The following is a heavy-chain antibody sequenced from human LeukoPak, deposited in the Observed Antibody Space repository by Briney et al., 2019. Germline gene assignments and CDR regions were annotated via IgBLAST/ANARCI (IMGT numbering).Heavy chain of an antibody. CDR2: IYYSGST. Sequence: SETLSLTCAVYGGSFSGYYWSWIRQPPGKGLEWIGYIYYSGSTNYNPSLKSRVTISVDTSKNQFSLKLSSVTAADTAVYYCARDRGYYYYSSGYYRKGSWFDPWGQGTLVTVSS. CDR3: ARDRGYYYYSSGYYRKGSWFDP. D-gene: IGHD3-22*01. J-gene: IGHJ5*02. V-gene: IGHV4-59*01. CDR1: GGSFSGYY.